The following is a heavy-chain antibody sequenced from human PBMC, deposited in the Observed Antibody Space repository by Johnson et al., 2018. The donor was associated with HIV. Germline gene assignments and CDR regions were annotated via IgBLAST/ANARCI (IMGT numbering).Heavy chain of an antibody. CDR3: ARFRSSNWFDAFDI. J-gene: IGHJ3*02. V-gene: IGHV3-23*04. Sequence: VQLVESGGGLVQPGGSLRLSCAASGFTFSSYVMSWVRQAPGKGLEWVSSISASGGSTYYADSVKGRFTISRDNSKNTLYLQMNSLRAEDTAVYYCARFRSSNWFDAFDIWGQGTMVTVSA. CDR1: GFTFSSYV. CDR2: ISASGGST. D-gene: IGHD6-13*01.